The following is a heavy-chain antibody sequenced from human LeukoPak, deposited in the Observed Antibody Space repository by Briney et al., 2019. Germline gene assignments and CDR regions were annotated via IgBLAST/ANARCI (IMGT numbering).Heavy chain of an antibody. V-gene: IGHV1-46*01. CDR2: INPTGGST. D-gene: IGHD6-19*01. CDR3: ARTPLAGTGYFDY. CDR1: RYTFTNYY. J-gene: IGHJ4*02. Sequence: ASVTVSRKASRYTFTNYYMHWVRQAPGQGLEWMGIINPTGGSTRYAQKFQDRFTMTRDTSTSTVYMELSSLRSEDTAMYYCARTPLAGTGYFDYWGQGTLVTVSS.